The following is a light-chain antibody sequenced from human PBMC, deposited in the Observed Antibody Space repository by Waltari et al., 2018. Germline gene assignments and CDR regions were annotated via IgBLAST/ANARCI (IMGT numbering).Light chain of an antibody. J-gene: IGKJ5*01. CDR3: QQYNNWPRGT. CDR1: QSVSRN. V-gene: IGKV3-15*01. Sequence: EIVMTKSPATLSVFPGERATLSCRASQSVSRNLAWYQQKPGQAPRLLIYGASTRATGIPARFSGSGSGTEFTLTISSLQSEDFAVYYCQQYNNWPRGTFGQGTRLEIK. CDR2: GAS.